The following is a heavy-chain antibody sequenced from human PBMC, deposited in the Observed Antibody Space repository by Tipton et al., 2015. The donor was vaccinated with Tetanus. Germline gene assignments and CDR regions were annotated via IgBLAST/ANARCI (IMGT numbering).Heavy chain of an antibody. D-gene: IGHD6-13*01. V-gene: IGHV4-61*01. CDR3: ARDPYSSSREGY. J-gene: IGHJ4*02. CDR1: GDSVSSSIYH. Sequence: TLSLTCIVSGDSVSSSIYHWSWIRQPPGKGLEWIGHIYYSGSTNYNASLKSRVTISVDTSKNQFSLKVSSVTAADTAVDYCARDPYSSSREGYWGQGTLVTVSA. CDR2: IYYSGST.